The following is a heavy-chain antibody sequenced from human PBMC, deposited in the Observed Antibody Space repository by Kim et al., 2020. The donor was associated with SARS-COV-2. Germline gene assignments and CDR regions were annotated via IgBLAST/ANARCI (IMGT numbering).Heavy chain of an antibody. V-gene: IGHV3-30*18. CDR2: ISYDGSNK. J-gene: IGHJ5*02. D-gene: IGHD6-13*01. CDR3: AKSSAAAYNWFDP. CDR1: GFTFSSYG. Sequence: GGSLRLSCAASGFTFSSYGMHWVRQAPGKGLEWVAVISYDGSNKYYADSVKGRFTISRDNSKNTLYLQMNSLRAEDTAVYYCAKSSAAAYNWFDPWGQGTLVTVSS.